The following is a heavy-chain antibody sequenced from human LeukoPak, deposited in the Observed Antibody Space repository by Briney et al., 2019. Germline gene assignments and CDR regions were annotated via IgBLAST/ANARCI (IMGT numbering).Heavy chain of an antibody. V-gene: IGHV3-9*01. Sequence: GGSLRLSCAASGFSVRTTYMSWVRQAPGKGLEWVSGISWNSGSIGYADSVKGRFTISRDNAKNSLYLQMNSLRAEDTALYYCAKGVRITMVRGAFDIWGQGTMVTVSS. J-gene: IGHJ3*02. CDR1: GFSVRTTY. CDR3: AKGVRITMVRGAFDI. CDR2: ISWNSGSI. D-gene: IGHD3-10*01.